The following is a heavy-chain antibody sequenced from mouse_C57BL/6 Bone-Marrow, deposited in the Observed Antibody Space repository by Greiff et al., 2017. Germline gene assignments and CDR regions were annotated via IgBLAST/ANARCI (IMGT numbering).Heavy chain of an antibody. CDR2: INPYNGGT. Sequence: VQLKQSGPVLVKPGASVKMSCKASEYTFTDYYMNWVKQSHGKSLEWIGVINPYNGGTSYNQKFKGKATLTVDKSSSTAYMELNSLTSEDSAVYYCARQGGYDEGAMDYWGQGTSVTVSS. V-gene: IGHV1-19*01. CDR1: EYTFTDYY. D-gene: IGHD2-2*01. CDR3: ARQGGYDEGAMDY. J-gene: IGHJ4*01.